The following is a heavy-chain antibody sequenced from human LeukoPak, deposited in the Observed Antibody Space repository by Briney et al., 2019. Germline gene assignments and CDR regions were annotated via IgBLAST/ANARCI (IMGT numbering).Heavy chain of an antibody. Sequence: AASVKVSCKASGYTFTSYAMHWVRQAPGQRLEWMGWINAGNGNTKYSQKFQGRVTITRDTSASTAYMELSSLRSEDTAVYYCARGTTEGAFDIWGQGTMVTVSS. CDR2: INAGNGNT. CDR3: ARGTTEGAFDI. D-gene: IGHD4-17*01. V-gene: IGHV1-3*01. J-gene: IGHJ3*02. CDR1: GYTFTSYA.